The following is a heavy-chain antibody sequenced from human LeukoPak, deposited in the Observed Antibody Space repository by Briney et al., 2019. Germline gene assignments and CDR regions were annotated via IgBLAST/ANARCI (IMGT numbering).Heavy chain of an antibody. D-gene: IGHD3-22*01. CDR3: AKDGSGYYDSMAPYYFDY. Sequence: GGSLRLSCSASGFTVYNTYMSWVRQAPGKGLEWVSGISWNSGSIGYADSVKGRFTISRDNAKNSLYLQMNSLRAEDMALYYCAKDGSGYYDSMAPYYFDYWGQGTLVTVSS. J-gene: IGHJ4*02. CDR2: ISWNSGSI. V-gene: IGHV3-9*03. CDR1: GFTVYNTY.